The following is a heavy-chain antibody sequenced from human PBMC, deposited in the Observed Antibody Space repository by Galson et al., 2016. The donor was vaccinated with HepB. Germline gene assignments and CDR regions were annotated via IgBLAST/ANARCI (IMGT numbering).Heavy chain of an antibody. V-gene: IGHV3-48*03. J-gene: IGHJ6*02. CDR2: ISSSGSTI. Sequence: SLRLSCAASGFTFDAYAMTWVRQAPGKGLEWVSYISSSGSTIYYADSVKGRLTISRDNAKNSLYLQMNSLRAEDTAVYFCARDGQVLGSYYYGMDVWGQGTTVTVSS. CDR1: GFTFDAYA. CDR3: ARDGQVLGSYYYGMDV. D-gene: IGHD1-26*01.